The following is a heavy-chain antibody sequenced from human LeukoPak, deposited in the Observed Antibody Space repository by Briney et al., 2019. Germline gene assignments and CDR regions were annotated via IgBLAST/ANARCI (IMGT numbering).Heavy chain of an antibody. CDR2: MNPNSGNT. CDR1: GYTFTSYD. Sequence: GASVKVSCKASGYTFTSYDINWVRQATGQGLEWMGWMNPNSGNTGYAQKFQGRVTMTRNTSISTAYMELSSLRSEDTAVYYCARGSPITMVRGVHLDYYYGMDVWGQGTTVTVSS. D-gene: IGHD3-10*01. V-gene: IGHV1-8*01. J-gene: IGHJ6*02. CDR3: ARGSPITMVRGVHLDYYYGMDV.